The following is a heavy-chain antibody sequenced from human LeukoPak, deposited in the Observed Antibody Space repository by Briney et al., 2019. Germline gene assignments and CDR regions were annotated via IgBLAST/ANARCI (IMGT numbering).Heavy chain of an antibody. CDR2: IPYDGSNK. Sequence: GGSLRLSCATSGFTFSSYGMHWVRQAPGKGLEWVAVIPYDGSNKYYADSVKGRFTISRDNAKNSLYLQMNSLRAEDTAVYYCAELGITMIGGVWGKGTTVTISS. V-gene: IGHV3-30*18. CDR3: AELGITMIGGV. CDR1: GFTFSSYG. J-gene: IGHJ6*04. D-gene: IGHD3-10*02.